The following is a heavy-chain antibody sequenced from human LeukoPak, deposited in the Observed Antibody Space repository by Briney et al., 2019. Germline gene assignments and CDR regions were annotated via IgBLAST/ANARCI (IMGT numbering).Heavy chain of an antibody. J-gene: IGHJ4*02. D-gene: IGHD6-19*01. Sequence: ASVKVSCKASGYTFTSYDINWVRQATGQGLEWMGWMNPNSGNTGYAQKFQGRVTMTRNTSISTAYMELSGLRSEDTAVYYCARGESYSSGQDYWGQGTLVTVSS. CDR1: GYTFTSYD. CDR3: ARGESYSSGQDY. V-gene: IGHV1-8*01. CDR2: MNPNSGNT.